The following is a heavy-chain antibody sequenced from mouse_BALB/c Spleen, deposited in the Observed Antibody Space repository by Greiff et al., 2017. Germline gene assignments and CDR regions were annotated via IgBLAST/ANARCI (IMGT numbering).Heavy chain of an antibody. CDR2: IAPGSGST. V-gene: IGHV1S41*01. CDR1: GYTFTSYW. Sequence: DLVKPGASVKLSCKASGYTFTSYWINWIKQRPGQGLEWIGRIAPGSGSTYYNEMFKGKATLTVDTSSSTAYMQLSSLSSEDSAVYFCARGRDGYPFDYWGQGTTLTVSS. D-gene: IGHD2-3*01. CDR3: ARGRDGYPFDY. J-gene: IGHJ2*01.